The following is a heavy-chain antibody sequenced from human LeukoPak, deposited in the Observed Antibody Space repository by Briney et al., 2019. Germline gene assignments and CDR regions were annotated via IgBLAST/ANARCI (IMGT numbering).Heavy chain of an antibody. Sequence: GGSLRLPCAASGFIFSNYAMSWVRQAPGKGLEWVSAITGSGGSTYYADSVKGRFTISRDNSKNTLYLQMNSLRAEDTAVYYCAKWGDYDVLTGHYVSDYWGQGTLVTVSS. J-gene: IGHJ4*02. D-gene: IGHD3-9*01. CDR1: GFIFSNYA. V-gene: IGHV3-23*01. CDR3: AKWGDYDVLTGHYVSDY. CDR2: ITGSGGST.